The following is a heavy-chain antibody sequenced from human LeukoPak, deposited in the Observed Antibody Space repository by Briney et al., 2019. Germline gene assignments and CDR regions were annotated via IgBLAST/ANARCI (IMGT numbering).Heavy chain of an antibody. Sequence: GGSLRLSCTTSGFTFSNYPMSWVRQAPGKGLEWLALLGSTAYGGTTKYAASVKGRFTISRDESKSIAYLQMNSLKTEDTAAYYCTRPYYDYLTGYYSDFWGQGTLVTVYS. CDR3: TRPYYDYLTGYYSDF. J-gene: IGHJ4*02. V-gene: IGHV3-49*04. CDR2: LGSTAYGGTT. CDR1: GFTFSNYP. D-gene: IGHD3-9*01.